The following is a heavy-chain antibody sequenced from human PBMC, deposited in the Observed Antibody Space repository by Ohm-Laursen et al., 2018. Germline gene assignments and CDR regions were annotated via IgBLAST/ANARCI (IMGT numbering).Heavy chain of an antibody. J-gene: IGHJ5*02. CDR3: ATPDASSWVP. CDR2: IYPSDSDT. V-gene: IGHV5-51*01. CDR1: GYNFANYW. Sequence: ESLKISCKGSGYNFANYWIGWVRQMPGKGLEWMGIIYPSDSDTRYSPSFQGQVTISADKSISTAYLQWSSLKVSDTAMYYCATPDASSWVPWGQGTLVTVSS. D-gene: IGHD6-13*01.